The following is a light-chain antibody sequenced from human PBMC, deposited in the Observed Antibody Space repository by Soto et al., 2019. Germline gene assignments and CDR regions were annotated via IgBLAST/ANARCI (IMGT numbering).Light chain of an antibody. V-gene: IGKV3-15*01. CDR3: QQYNNWPRT. J-gene: IGKJ1*01. CDR2: GAT. CDR1: QSVSIL. Sequence: EIVMTQSPATSSVSPGERATLSCRASQSVSILLAWSPQKPVQAPRLLIHGATTRSTGIPARFSGSGYGREFTLTISSVQSEDFAVYYCQQYNNWPRTFGQGTKVDIK.